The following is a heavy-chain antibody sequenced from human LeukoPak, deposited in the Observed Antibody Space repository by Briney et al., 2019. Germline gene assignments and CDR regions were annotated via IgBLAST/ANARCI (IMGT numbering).Heavy chain of an antibody. CDR2: INHSGST. CDR1: GGSFSGYY. V-gene: IGHV4-34*01. D-gene: IGHD3-16*01. Sequence: SETLSLTCAVYGGSFSGYYWSWIRQPPGKGLEWIGEINHSGSTNYNPSLKSRVTISVDTSKNQFSLKLSSVTAADTAVYYCARSRFLRNWGQGTLATVSS. CDR3: ARSRFLRN. J-gene: IGHJ4*02.